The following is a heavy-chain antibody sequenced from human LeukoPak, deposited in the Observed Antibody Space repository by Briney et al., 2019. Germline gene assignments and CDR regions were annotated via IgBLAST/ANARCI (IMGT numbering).Heavy chain of an antibody. CDR2: MNPNSGNT. V-gene: IGHV1-8*01. CDR3: ARGEYYRYGSGSNCDY. J-gene: IGHJ4*02. CDR1: GYTFTSYD. Sequence: GASVKVSCKASGYTFTSYDINWVRQATGQGLEWMGWMNPNSGNTGYAQKFQGRVTMTRNTSISTAYMELSSLRSEDTAVYYCARGEYYRYGSGSNCDYWGQGTLVTVSS. D-gene: IGHD3-10*01.